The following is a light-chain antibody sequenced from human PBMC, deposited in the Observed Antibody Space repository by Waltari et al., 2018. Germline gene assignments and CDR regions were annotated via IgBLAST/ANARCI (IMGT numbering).Light chain of an antibody. CDR3: SSHTSSSTHV. V-gene: IGLV2-14*03. CDR1: YSDVGRYDY. CDR2: GVT. J-gene: IGLJ3*02. Sequence: QSALTQPASVSGSPGQSITISCTGTYSDVGRYDYLSWYQQHPGKAPNLLIYGVTNRPSGVSNRFSASKSGNTASLTISGLQAEDEADYYCSSHTSSSTHVFGGGTKLIVL.